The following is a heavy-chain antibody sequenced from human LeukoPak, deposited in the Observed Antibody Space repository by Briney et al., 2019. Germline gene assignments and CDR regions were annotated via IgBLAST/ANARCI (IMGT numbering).Heavy chain of an antibody. D-gene: IGHD3-9*01. Sequence: SETLSLTCAVYGGSFSGYYWSWIRQPPGKGLEWIGEINHSGSTNYNPSLKSRVTISVDTSKNQFSLKLSSVTAADTAVYYCARGRGLRYFDWLLRDDAFDIWGQGTMVTVSS. CDR2: INHSGST. J-gene: IGHJ3*02. CDR3: ARGRGLRYFDWLLRDDAFDI. V-gene: IGHV4-34*01. CDR1: GGSFSGYY.